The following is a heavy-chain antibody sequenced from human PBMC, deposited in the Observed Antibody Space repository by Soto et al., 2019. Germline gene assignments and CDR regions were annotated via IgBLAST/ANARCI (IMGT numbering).Heavy chain of an antibody. CDR2: ISAYNGNT. J-gene: IGHJ3*02. CDR1: GYTFTSYG. V-gene: IGHV1-18*01. Sequence: QVQLVQSGAEVKKPGASVKVSCKASGYTFTSYGICWVRQAPGQGLEWVGWISAYNGNTNYAQKIQGRVTMTADTSTTTAYMEVRSLRSDDTAVYYCARDRHGTGAFDIWGQGTMVTVSS. D-gene: IGHD1-1*01. CDR3: ARDRHGTGAFDI.